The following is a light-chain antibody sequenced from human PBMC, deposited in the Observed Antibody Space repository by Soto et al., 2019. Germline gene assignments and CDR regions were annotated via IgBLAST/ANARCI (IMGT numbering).Light chain of an antibody. V-gene: IGLV2-8*01. J-gene: IGLJ1*01. CDR3: SSYARINNVI. CDR2: EVS. Sequence: QSALTQPPSASGSPGHSVTISCTGTSSDVGGYDYVSWYQQQSGKAPKLIIYEVSRRPSGVPDRFSGSKSGDTASLTVSGLQAEDEADYYCSSYARINNVIFGAGTKVTVL. CDR1: SSDVGGYDY.